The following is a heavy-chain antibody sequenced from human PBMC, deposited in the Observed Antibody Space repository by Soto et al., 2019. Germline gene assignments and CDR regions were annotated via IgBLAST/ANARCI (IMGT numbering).Heavy chain of an antibody. CDR2: IIPIFGTA. CDR1: GGTFSSYA. D-gene: IGHD3-22*01. Sequence: SVKVSCKASGGTFSSYAISWVRQAPGQGLEWMGGIIPIFGTANYAQKFQGRVTITADKSTSTAYMELSSLRSEDTAVYYCAREPPYSAFLSYYDSSGSPRAYYYYGMDVWDQGTTVTVSS. V-gene: IGHV1-69*06. J-gene: IGHJ6*02. CDR3: AREPPYSAFLSYYDSSGSPRAYYYYGMDV.